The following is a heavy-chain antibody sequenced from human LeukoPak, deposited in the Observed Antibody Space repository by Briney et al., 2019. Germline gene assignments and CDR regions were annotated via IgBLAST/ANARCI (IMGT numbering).Heavy chain of an antibody. CDR3: ARYGVFGDTPRGHFDY. Sequence: GGSLRLSCAASGFTFNNYAMTWVRQAPGKGLEWVSAISGSGGSTYYADSVKGRFTISRDKPKNALYLQLNSLRAEDTAVYYCARYGVFGDTPRGHFDYWGQGTLVTVSA. V-gene: IGHV3-23*01. CDR1: GFTFNNYA. J-gene: IGHJ4*02. CDR2: ISGSGGST. D-gene: IGHD3-10*02.